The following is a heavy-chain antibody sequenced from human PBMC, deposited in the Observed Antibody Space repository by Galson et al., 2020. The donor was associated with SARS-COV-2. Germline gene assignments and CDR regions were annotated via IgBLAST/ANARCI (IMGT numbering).Heavy chain of an antibody. CDR2: VYHTGFA. CDR1: GGSISDYY. V-gene: IGHV4-59*01. D-gene: IGHD1-26*01. Sequence: SETLSLTCTVSGGSISDYYWTWIRQPQGKGLEWIGYVYHTGFASYNPSLQGRVTISVDKSKNQFFLKLTSVTAADTAVYYCATDASGSHHLPDALDFWGQGTMVTVSS. J-gene: IGHJ3*01. CDR3: ATDASGSHHLPDALDF.